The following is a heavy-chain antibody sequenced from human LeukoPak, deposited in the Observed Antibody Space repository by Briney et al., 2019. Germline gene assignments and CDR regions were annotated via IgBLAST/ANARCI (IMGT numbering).Heavy chain of an antibody. Sequence: GGSLRLSCAASGFTFSNYWMNWVRQAPGKGLEWVANIKQDGSEKYYVDSVKGRFTISRDNAKNSLYLQMNSLRAEDTAVYYCARRYYYYYMDVWGKGTTVTVSS. V-gene: IGHV3-7*01. CDR1: GFTFSNYW. CDR3: ARRYYYYYMDV. J-gene: IGHJ6*03. CDR2: IKQDGSEK.